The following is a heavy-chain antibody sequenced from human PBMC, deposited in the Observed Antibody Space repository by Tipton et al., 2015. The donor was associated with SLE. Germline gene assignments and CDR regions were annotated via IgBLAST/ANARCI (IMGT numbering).Heavy chain of an antibody. Sequence: TLSFTCTVSGGSISSHYWSWIRQPPGKGLEWIGYIYYSGSTNYNPSLKSRVTISVDTSKNQFSLKLSSVTAADTAVYYCARDSYDSSGYYPDAFDIWGQGTMVTVSS. CDR1: GGSISSHY. D-gene: IGHD3-22*01. CDR2: IYYSGST. J-gene: IGHJ3*02. V-gene: IGHV4-59*11. CDR3: ARDSYDSSGYYPDAFDI.